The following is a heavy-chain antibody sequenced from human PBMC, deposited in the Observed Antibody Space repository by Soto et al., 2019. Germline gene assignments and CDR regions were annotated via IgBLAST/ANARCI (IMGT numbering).Heavy chain of an antibody. V-gene: IGHV6-1*01. CDR3: AKQWLDYFDS. D-gene: IGHD6-19*01. CDR1: GDSVSSNSAA. CDR2: TYYRSKWNN. J-gene: IGHJ4*02. Sequence: PSQTLSLTCVISGDSVSSNSAAWNWVRQSPSRGLEWLGRTYYRSKWNNDYAVSVKRRITINPDTSKNQFSLQLNSVTPEDTAVYYCAKQWLDYFDSWGQGALVTVSS.